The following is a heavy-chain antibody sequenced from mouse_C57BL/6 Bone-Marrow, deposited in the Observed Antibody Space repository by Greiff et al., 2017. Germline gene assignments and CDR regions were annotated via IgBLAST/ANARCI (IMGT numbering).Heavy chain of an antibody. J-gene: IGHJ4*01. CDR2: IYPRDGST. CDR3: ARAMDY. Sequence: VKLVESGAELVRPGASVKLSCKASGYTFTSYDINWVKQRPGQGLEWIGWIYPRDGSTKYNEKFKGKATLTVDTSSSTAYMELHSLTSEDSAVYFCARAMDYWGQGTSVTVSS. V-gene: IGHV1-85*01. CDR1: GYTFTSYD.